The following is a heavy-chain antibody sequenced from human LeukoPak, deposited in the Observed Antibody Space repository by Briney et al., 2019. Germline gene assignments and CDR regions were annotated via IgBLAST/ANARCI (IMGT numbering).Heavy chain of an antibody. J-gene: IGHJ6*02. CDR3: AKDRRYDFWREYYYYGMDV. CDR1: GFTFSSYG. D-gene: IGHD3-3*01. CDR2: ISYDGSNK. V-gene: IGHV3-30*18. Sequence: GGSLRLSCAASGFTFSSYGMHWVRQAPGKGLEWVAVISYDGSNKYYADSVKGRFTISRDNSKNTLYLQMNSLRAEDTAVYYCAKDRRYDFWREYYYYGMDVWGQGTTVTVSS.